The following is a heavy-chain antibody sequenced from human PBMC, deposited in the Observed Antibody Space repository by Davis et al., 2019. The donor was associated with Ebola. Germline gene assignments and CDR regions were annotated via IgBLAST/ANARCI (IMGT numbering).Heavy chain of an antibody. CDR3: ARGHSYGSMAYGMDV. CDR1: GASISSDNW. D-gene: IGHD5-18*01. Sequence: MPSETLSLTCAVSGASISSDNWWSWVRQSPGKGLEWLGNVFYNGSTYYNPSLKSRVTISVDTSKNQFSLKLSSVTAADTAMYYCARGHSYGSMAYGMDVWGQGTTVTVSS. CDR2: VFYNGST. V-gene: IGHV4-4*02. J-gene: IGHJ6*02.